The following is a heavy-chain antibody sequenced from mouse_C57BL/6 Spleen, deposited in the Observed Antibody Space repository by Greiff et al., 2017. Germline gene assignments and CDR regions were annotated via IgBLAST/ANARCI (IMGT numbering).Heavy chain of an antibody. D-gene: IGHD2-1*01. CDR3: AGGNYDYFDY. J-gene: IGHJ2*01. V-gene: IGHV1-69*01. CDR1: GYTFTSYW. Sequence: VQLQQSGAELVMPGASVKLSCKASGYTFTSYWMHWVKQRPGQGLEWIGEIDPSDSYTNYNQKFKGKSTLTVDKSSSTAYMQLSSLTSEDSAVYYCAGGNYDYFDYWGQGTTLTVSS. CDR2: IDPSDSYT.